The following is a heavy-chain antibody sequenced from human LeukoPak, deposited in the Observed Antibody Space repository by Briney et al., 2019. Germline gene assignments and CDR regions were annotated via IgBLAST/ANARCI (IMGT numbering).Heavy chain of an antibody. D-gene: IGHD3-10*01. CDR1: GFTFSTYG. J-gene: IGHJ4*02. CDR3: AKKMVRGVISSSYYFDY. CDR2: ISYDRSNK. Sequence: GGSLRLSCAASGFTFSTYGVQGLPEAPGKGLGGVAIISYDRSNKYYANSDTGRYTISRDNSKTTLYLHMNSLRAEDTAVYYCAKKMVRGVISSSYYFDYWGQGTLVTVSS. V-gene: IGHV3-30*18.